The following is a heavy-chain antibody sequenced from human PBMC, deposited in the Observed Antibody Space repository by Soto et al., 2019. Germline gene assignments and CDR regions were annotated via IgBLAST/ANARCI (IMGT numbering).Heavy chain of an antibody. CDR2: IYSGGST. D-gene: IGHD2-2*01. Sequence: EVQLVESGGGLVQPGGSLRLSCAASGFTVSSNYMSWVRQAPGKGLEWVSVIYSGGSTYYADSVKGRFTISRDNSKNTLYLQMNSLRAEDTAVYHCARDRGSTSSEVYYYYYMDVWGKGTTVTVSS. CDR1: GFTVSSNY. J-gene: IGHJ6*03. CDR3: ARDRGSTSSEVYYYYYMDV. V-gene: IGHV3-66*01.